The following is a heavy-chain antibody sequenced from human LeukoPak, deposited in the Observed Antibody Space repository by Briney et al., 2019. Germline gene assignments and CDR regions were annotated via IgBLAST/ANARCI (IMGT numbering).Heavy chain of an antibody. Sequence: PGGSLRLSCAASGFSFSSNWMHWVRQVPGKGLVWVSRINSDGGVINYADSVKGRFTITRDNARNTLYLQMSGLGGEDTAVYYCATTTYFSGSGSFYSYWGQGALVTVSP. D-gene: IGHD3-10*01. CDR1: GFSFSSNW. V-gene: IGHV3-74*01. J-gene: IGHJ4*02. CDR3: ATTTYFSGSGSFYSY. CDR2: INSDGGVI.